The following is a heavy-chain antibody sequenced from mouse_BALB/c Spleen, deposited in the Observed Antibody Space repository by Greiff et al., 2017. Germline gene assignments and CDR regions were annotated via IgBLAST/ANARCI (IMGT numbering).Heavy chain of an antibody. D-gene: IGHD1-1*01. V-gene: IGHV14-3*02. CDR2: IDPANGNT. Sequence: VQLQQSGAELVKPGASVKLSCTASGFNIKDTYMHWVKQRPEQGLEWIGRIDPANGNTKYDPKFQGKATITADTSSNTAYLQLSSLTSEDTAVYYGVRWYYGSRAMDYWGQGTSVTVSS. CDR1: GFNIKDTY. CDR3: VRWYYGSRAMDY. J-gene: IGHJ4*01.